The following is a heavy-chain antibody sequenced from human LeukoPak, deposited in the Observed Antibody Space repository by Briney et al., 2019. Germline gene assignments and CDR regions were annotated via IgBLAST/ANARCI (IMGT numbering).Heavy chain of an antibody. Sequence: GGSLRLSCAASGFSFNKFGMHWVRQAPGKGLEWVAYIRFDGSGKYYEDSVLGRFTISRDNSKNTLYLQMNSLRVEDTAVYYCVKDFRWALDYWGQGTLVTVSS. CDR2: IRFDGSGK. CDR1: GFSFNKFG. CDR3: VKDFRWALDY. D-gene: IGHD4-23*01. J-gene: IGHJ4*02. V-gene: IGHV3-30*02.